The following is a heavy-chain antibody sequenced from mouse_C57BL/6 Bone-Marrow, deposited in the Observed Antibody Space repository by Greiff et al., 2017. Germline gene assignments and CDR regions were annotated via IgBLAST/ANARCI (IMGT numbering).Heavy chain of an antibody. CDR3: ARLGCWVFAY. CDR2: IYPSDSET. CDR1: GYTFTSYW. J-gene: IGHJ2*01. Sequence: QVQLQQPGAELVRPGSSVKLSCKASGYTFTSYWMDWVKQRPGQGLEWIGNIYPSDSETHYNQKFKDKATLTVDKSSSTAYMQLSSLTSEDSAVYYCARLGCWVFAYWGQGTTLTVSA. V-gene: IGHV1-61*01.